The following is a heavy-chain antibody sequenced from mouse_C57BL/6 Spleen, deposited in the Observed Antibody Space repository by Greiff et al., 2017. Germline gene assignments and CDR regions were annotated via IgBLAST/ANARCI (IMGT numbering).Heavy chain of an antibody. Sequence: QVQLQQSGAELVKPGASVKISCKASGYAFSSYWLNWVQQRPGKGLEWIGQIYPGDGDTNYNGKFKGKATLTADKSSCTAYMQLSSLTSEESAVYFCARMRNNYWYFDVWGTGTTVTVSS. J-gene: IGHJ1*03. D-gene: IGHD2-1*01. CDR1: GYAFSSYW. V-gene: IGHV1-80*01. CDR2: IYPGDGDT. CDR3: ARMRNNYWYFDV.